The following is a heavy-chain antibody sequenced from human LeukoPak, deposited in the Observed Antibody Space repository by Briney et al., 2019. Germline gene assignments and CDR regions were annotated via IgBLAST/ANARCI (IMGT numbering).Heavy chain of an antibody. Sequence: ASVKVSCKASAYTFTGYYMHWVRQAPGQGLEWMGWINPNSGGTNCAQKFQGRVTMTRDTSISTAYMELSRLTSDDTAVYYCARDRAGYCSSRSCSQGGFDFWGQGTMVTVSS. D-gene: IGHD2-2*01. V-gene: IGHV1-2*02. CDR2: INPNSGGT. CDR1: AYTFTGYY. CDR3: ARDRAGYCSSRSCSQGGFDF. J-gene: IGHJ3*01.